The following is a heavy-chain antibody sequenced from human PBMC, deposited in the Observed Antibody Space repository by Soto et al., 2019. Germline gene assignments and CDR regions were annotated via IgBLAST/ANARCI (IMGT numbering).Heavy chain of an antibody. CDR1: KFAITSHV. CDR2: LYDVDGS. V-gene: IGHV3-66*01. D-gene: IGHD1-1*01. CDR3: ATWHEREHAYDV. Sequence: EVQMVESGGGLVKLGGSQRLSCKALKFAITSHVMTWVRQAPGKGLEWVSALYDVDGSFYADSVKGRFTTSSDSSKTTVYLQMNDLRPDDTAVYYCATWHEREHAYDVWGQGTTVTVSS. J-gene: IGHJ3*01.